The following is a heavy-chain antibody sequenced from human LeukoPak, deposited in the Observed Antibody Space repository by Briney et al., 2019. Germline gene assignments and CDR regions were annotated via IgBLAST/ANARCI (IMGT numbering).Heavy chain of an antibody. D-gene: IGHD3-22*01. J-gene: IGHJ4*02. CDR1: GGSISSYY. Sequence: SETLSLTCTVSGGSISSYYWSWIRQPPGKGLEWIGYIYYSGSTNYNPSLKSRVTISVDTSKNQFSLKLSSVTAADTAVYYCARAAYYYDSSGYSRAFDYWGQETLVTVSS. CDR2: IYYSGST. V-gene: IGHV4-59*01. CDR3: ARAAYYYDSSGYSRAFDY.